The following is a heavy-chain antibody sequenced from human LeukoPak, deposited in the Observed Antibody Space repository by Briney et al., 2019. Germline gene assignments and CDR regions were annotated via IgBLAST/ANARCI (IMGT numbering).Heavy chain of an antibody. V-gene: IGHV1-46*01. D-gene: IGHD2-2*02. CDR1: GYTFTSYY. Sequence: ASVRVSCKASGYTFTSYYMHWVRQAPGQGLEWMGIISPSGGSTSYAQKFQGRVTMTRDMSTSTVYMELSSLRSEDTAVYYCAREGSGDIVVVPAAIGPDYWGQGTLVTVSS. CDR3: AREGSGDIVVVPAAIGPDY. J-gene: IGHJ4*02. CDR2: ISPSGGST.